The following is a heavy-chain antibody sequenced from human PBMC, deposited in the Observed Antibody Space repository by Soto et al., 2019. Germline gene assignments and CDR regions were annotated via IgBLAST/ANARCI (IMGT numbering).Heavy chain of an antibody. J-gene: IGHJ5*02. CDR3: ARGSALDTLQELEFDP. Sequence: GASVKVSCKASGYTFTSYYMHWVRQAPGQGLEWMGIINPSGGSTSYAQKFQGRVTMTRDTSTSTVYMELSSLRSEDTAVYYCARGSALDTLQELEFDPWGQGTLVTVSS. D-gene: IGHD5-18*01. CDR2: INPSGGST. V-gene: IGHV1-46*01. CDR1: GYTFTSYY.